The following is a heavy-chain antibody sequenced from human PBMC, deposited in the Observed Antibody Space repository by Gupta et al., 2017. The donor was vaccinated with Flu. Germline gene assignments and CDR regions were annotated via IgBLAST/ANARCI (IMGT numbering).Heavy chain of an antibody. CDR1: GFTFRSYG. Sequence: QVQLVESGGGVVQPGRSLRLSCAASGFTFRSYGMHWVRQAPGKGLEWVAVISYDGSNKYYADSVKGRFTISIDNSKNTLYLQMNSLRAEDTAVYYCAKDHVYVDYDNWFDPWGQGTLVTVPS. CDR3: AKDHVYVDYDNWFDP. V-gene: IGHV3-30*18. CDR2: ISYDGSNK. J-gene: IGHJ5*02. D-gene: IGHD4-17*01.